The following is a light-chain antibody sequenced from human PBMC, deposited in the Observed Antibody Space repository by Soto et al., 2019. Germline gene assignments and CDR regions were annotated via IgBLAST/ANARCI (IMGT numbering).Light chain of an antibody. V-gene: IGKV1-39*01. J-gene: IGKJ1*01. CDR3: QQSYSTTWT. CDR1: QSISYY. Sequence: DIQMTQSPSSLSSSLGDRVTITCRASQSISYYLNWYQQKQGRAPMLLIYSTSTLQSGVPSKFSGSASGTDFTLTISSLQNEDFATYYCQQSYSTTWTFGQGTKVDIK. CDR2: STS.